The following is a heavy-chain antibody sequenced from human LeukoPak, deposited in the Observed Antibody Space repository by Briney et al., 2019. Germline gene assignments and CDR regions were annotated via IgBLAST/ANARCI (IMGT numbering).Heavy chain of an antibody. Sequence: GASVKVSCKASGYTFTSYGISWVRQAPGQGLEWMGWISAYNGNTNYAQKLQGRVTMTTDTSTSTAYMELRSLRSDDTAVYYRARDRGSSWRSYYFDYWGQGTLVTVSS. V-gene: IGHV1-18*01. CDR3: ARDRGSSWRSYYFDY. CDR1: GYTFTSYG. D-gene: IGHD6-13*01. J-gene: IGHJ4*02. CDR2: ISAYNGNT.